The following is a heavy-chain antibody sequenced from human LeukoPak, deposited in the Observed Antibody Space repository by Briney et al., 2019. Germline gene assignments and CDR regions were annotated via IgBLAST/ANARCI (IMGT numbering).Heavy chain of an antibody. Sequence: PSETLYLTCAVYGGSFSDYYWSGIRQPPGKGLEWIREINHSGSTNYNPSLKSRVTISVDTSKNQFSLKLSSVTAADTAVYYCARVLLKPYYYYGMDAWGKGTTVTVTS. CDR3: ARVLLKPYYYYGMDA. CDR1: GGSFSDYY. CDR2: INHSGST. J-gene: IGHJ6*04. V-gene: IGHV4-34*01.